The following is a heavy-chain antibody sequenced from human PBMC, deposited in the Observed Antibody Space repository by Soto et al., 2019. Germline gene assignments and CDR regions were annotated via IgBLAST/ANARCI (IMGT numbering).Heavy chain of an antibody. Sequence: SVKVSCKASGGTFSSYAISWVRQAPGQGLEWMGGIIPIFGTANYAQKFQGRVTITADKSTSTAYMELSNLRSEDTAVYYCAREERGLELPSIVYGMDVWGQGTTVTVSS. CDR2: IIPIFGTA. V-gene: IGHV1-69*06. CDR1: GGTFSSYA. D-gene: IGHD1-7*01. CDR3: AREERGLELPSIVYGMDV. J-gene: IGHJ6*02.